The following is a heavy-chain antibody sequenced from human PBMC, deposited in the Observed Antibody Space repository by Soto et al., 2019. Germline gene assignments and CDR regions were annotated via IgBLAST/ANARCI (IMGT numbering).Heavy chain of an antibody. CDR2: INHSGST. J-gene: IGHJ4*02. Sequence: LSLTCAVYGGSFSGYYWSWIRQPPGKGLEWIGEINHSGSTNYNPSLKSRVTISVDTSKNQFSLKLSSVTAADTAVYYCARSTHGRGVDYWGQGTLVTVSS. V-gene: IGHV4-34*01. D-gene: IGHD2-8*01. CDR1: GGSFSGYY. CDR3: ARSTHGRGVDY.